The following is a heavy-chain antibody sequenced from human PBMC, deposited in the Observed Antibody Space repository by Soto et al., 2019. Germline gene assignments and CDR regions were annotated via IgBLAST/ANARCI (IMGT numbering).Heavy chain of an antibody. CDR3: ARGANAAASYGMDV. Sequence: SVKVSCKACGGTFSSYTISWVRQTPGQGLEWMGRIIPILGIANYAQKFQGRVTITADKSTSTAYMELSSLRSEDTAVYYCARGANAAASYGMDVWGQGTTVTVSS. J-gene: IGHJ6*02. CDR2: IIPILGIA. D-gene: IGHD6-13*01. V-gene: IGHV1-69*02. CDR1: GGTFSSYT.